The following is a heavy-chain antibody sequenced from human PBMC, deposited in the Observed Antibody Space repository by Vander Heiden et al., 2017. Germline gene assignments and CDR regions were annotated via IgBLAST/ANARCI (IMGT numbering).Heavy chain of an antibody. Sequence: QLQLQESGPGLVKPSETLSLTCTVSGGSISSSRYYWGWIRQPPGKGLEWIGSIYYSGSTYYNPSLKSRVTISVDTSKNQFSLKLSSVTAADTAVYYCAGVRGLAVAGTGGFDPWGQGTLVTVSS. CDR3: AGVRGLAVAGTGGFDP. J-gene: IGHJ5*02. CDR2: IYYSGST. CDR1: GGSISSSRYY. V-gene: IGHV4-39*01. D-gene: IGHD6-19*01.